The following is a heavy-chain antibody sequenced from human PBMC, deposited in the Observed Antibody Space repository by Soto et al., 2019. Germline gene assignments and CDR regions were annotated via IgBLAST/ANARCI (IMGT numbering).Heavy chain of an antibody. CDR1: GASISSGDYY. CDR2: LYYGEST. CDR3: ARATTALHGFDV. J-gene: IGHJ3*01. V-gene: IGHV4-30-4*08. Sequence: TLSLTCTVSGASISSGDYYCNWILEPPGRGLEYIGHLYYGESTYYNPTLKSRFTSSLDTSKIQFSLHLTSVTAADTAVYYCARATTALHGFDVWGQGTLVTVSS. D-gene: IGHD1-26*01.